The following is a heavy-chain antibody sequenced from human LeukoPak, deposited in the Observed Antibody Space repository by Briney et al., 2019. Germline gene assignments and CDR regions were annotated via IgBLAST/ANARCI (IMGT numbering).Heavy chain of an antibody. CDR2: IRSKANSYST. Sequence: GGSLRLSXAASGFTFSGSAMHWVRQASGKGLEWVGRIRSKANSYSTAYAASVKGRFTISRDDSKNTAYLQMNSLKTEDTAVYYCTRRRYSGYDLYYFDYWGQGTLVTVSS. D-gene: IGHD5-12*01. CDR3: TRRRYSGYDLYYFDY. J-gene: IGHJ4*02. CDR1: GFTFSGSA. V-gene: IGHV3-73*01.